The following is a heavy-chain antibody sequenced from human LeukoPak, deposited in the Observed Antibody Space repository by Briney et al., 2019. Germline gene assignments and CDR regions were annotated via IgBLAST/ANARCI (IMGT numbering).Heavy chain of an antibody. J-gene: IGHJ4*02. V-gene: IGHV3-74*01. D-gene: IGHD6-6*01. CDR1: GFTFSSYW. CDR3: ASLEYSNSQGRDY. Sequence: PGGSLRLSCAASGFTFSSYWMHWVRQAPGKGLVWVSRINSDGSSTRYADSVKGRFTISRDNAKNTLYLQMNSLRAEDTAVYYCASLEYSNSQGRDYWGQGTLVTVSS. CDR2: INSDGSST.